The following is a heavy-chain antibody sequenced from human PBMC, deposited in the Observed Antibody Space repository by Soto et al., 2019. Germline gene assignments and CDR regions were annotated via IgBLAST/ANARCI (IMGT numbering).Heavy chain of an antibody. Sequence: GGSLRLSCAASGFTFSSYGMHWVRQAPGKGLEWVAVIWYDGSNKYYADSVKGRFTISRDNSKNTLYLQMNSLRAEDTAVYYCARDKLGYYDSSGYYWAHPLDYWGQGTLVTVSS. CDR1: GFTFSSYG. CDR2: IWYDGSNK. CDR3: ARDKLGYYDSSGYYWAHPLDY. V-gene: IGHV3-33*01. D-gene: IGHD3-22*01. J-gene: IGHJ4*02.